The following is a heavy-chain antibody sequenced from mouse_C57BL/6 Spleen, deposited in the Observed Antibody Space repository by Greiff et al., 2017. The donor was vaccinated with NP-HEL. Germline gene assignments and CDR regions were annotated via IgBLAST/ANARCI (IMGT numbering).Heavy chain of an antibody. Sequence: VQLQQSGAELVKPGASVKMSCKASGYTFTSYWITWVKQRPGQGLEWIGDIYPGSGSTNYNEKFKSKATLTVDTSSSTAYMQLSSLTSEDSAVYYWARDYYGSTHEGYFDVWGTGTTVTVSS. J-gene: IGHJ1*03. D-gene: IGHD1-1*01. CDR1: GYTFTSYW. V-gene: IGHV1-55*01. CDR2: IYPGSGST. CDR3: ARDYYGSTHEGYFDV.